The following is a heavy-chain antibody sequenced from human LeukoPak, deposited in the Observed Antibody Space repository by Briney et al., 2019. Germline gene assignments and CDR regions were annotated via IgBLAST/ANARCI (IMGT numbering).Heavy chain of an antibody. V-gene: IGHV1-69*05. J-gene: IGHJ4*02. D-gene: IGHD6-19*01. CDR1: GGTFSSYA. Sequence: GSSVKVPCKASGGTFSSYAISWVRQAPGQGLEWMGGIIPIFGTANYAQKFQGRVTITTDESTSTAYMELSSLRSEDTAVYYCASKRTYSSGWYGDYWGQGTLVTVSS. CDR2: IIPIFGTA. CDR3: ASKRTYSSGWYGDY.